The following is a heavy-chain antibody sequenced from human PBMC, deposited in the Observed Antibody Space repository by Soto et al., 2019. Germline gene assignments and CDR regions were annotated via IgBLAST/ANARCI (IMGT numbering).Heavy chain of an antibody. CDR1: GYSFTSYW. CDR3: ASTFRNYYDSSGYFGAFDI. D-gene: IGHD3-22*01. CDR2: IYPGDSDT. Sequence: GESLKISCXGSGYSFTSYWIGWVRQMPGKGLEWMGIIYPGDSDTRYSPSFQGQVTISADKSISTAYLQWSSLKASDTAMYYCASTFRNYYDSSGYFGAFDIWGQGTMVTVSS. V-gene: IGHV5-51*01. J-gene: IGHJ3*02.